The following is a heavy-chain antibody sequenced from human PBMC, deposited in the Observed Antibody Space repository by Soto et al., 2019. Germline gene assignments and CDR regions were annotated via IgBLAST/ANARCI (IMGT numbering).Heavy chain of an antibody. D-gene: IGHD3-3*01. CDR1: GYTFTSYA. Sequence: ASVKVSCKASGYTFTSYAMHWVRQAPGQRPEWMGWINAGNGNTKYSQKFQGRVTITRDTSASTAYMELSSLRSEDTAVYYCARDEYYDFWSGSGDYYYYMDVWGKGTTVTVSS. V-gene: IGHV1-3*01. CDR3: ARDEYYDFWSGSGDYYYYMDV. J-gene: IGHJ6*03. CDR2: INAGNGNT.